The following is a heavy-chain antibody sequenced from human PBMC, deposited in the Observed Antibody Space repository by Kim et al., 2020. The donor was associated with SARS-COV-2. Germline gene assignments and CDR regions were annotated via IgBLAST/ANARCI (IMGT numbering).Heavy chain of an antibody. CDR1: GCSISSSSYY. D-gene: IGHD3-22*01. CDR2: IYYSGST. Sequence: SETLSLTCTVSGCSISSSSYYWGWIRQPPGKGLEWIGSIYYSGSTYYNPSLKSRVTISVDTAKNQFSLKLSSVTAADTAVYYCARASYNSSGYYPPHWYFDLWGGSTLVTVSS. CDR3: ARASYNSSGYYPPHWYFDL. V-gene: IGHV4-39*07. J-gene: IGHJ2*01.